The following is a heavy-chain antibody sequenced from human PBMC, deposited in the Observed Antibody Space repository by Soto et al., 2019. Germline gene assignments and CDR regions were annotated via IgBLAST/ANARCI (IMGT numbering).Heavy chain of an antibody. J-gene: IGHJ4*01. CDR3: VHASVAGNSPFFDY. V-gene: IGHV2-5*02. CDR2: VYWDDDK. D-gene: IGHD2-15*01. Sequence: QITLKESGPTLVKPTQTLTLTCTFSGFSLTTSEVGVGWIRQPPGKALEWLALVYWDDDKFYRPSLMSRLTITKDTSKNQVVLTMTNMDPLHTATYYCVHASVAGNSPFFDYWGQGTLVTVSS. CDR1: GFSLTTSEVG.